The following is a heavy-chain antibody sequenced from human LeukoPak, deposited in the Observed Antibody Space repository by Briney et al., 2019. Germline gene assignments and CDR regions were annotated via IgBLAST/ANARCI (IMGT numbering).Heavy chain of an antibody. V-gene: IGHV6-1*01. Sequence: SQTLSLTRAISGDTVSSNSAAWNWIRQSPSRGLEWLGRTYYRSKWYNDYAVSVKSRITIKPDTSKNHFSLQLNSVTPEDTAVYYCARKYSSSWYDALDIWGQGTMVTVSS. CDR1: GDTVSSNSAA. J-gene: IGHJ3*02. CDR3: ARKYSSSWYDALDI. CDR2: TYYRSKWYN. D-gene: IGHD6-13*01.